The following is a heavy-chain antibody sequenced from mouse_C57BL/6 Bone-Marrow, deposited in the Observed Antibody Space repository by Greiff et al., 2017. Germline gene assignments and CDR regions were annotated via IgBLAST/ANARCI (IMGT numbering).Heavy chain of an antibody. Sequence: EVKLVESGGGLVQPGGSLKLSCAASGFTFSDYYMYWVRQTPEKRLEWVAYISNGGGSTYYPDTVKGRFTISRDNAKNTLYLQMSRLKSEDTAMYYCARPDDYDEDYAMDYGGQGPSVTVSS. CDR3: ARPDDYDEDYAMDY. CDR2: ISNGGGST. D-gene: IGHD2-4*01. V-gene: IGHV5-12*01. J-gene: IGHJ4*01. CDR1: GFTFSDYY.